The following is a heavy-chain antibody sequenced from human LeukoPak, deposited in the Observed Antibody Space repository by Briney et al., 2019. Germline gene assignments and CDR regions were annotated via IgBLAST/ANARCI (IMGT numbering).Heavy chain of an antibody. J-gene: IGHJ4*02. CDR2: INPSGGST. V-gene: IGHV1-46*01. CDR1: GYTFTSYY. Sequence: ASVKVSCKASGYTFTSYYMHWVRQAPRQGLEWMGIINPSGGSTSYAQKFQGRVTMTRDTSTSTVYMELSSLRSEDTAVYYCARGGGFITMVRGVMSYWGQGTLVTISS. D-gene: IGHD3-10*01. CDR3: ARGGGFITMVRGVMSY.